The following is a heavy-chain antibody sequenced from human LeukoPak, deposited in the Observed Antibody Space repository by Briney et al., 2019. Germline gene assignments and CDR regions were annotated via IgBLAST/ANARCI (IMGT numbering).Heavy chain of an antibody. CDR1: GYPFNNHD. CDR3: ASSGWYSGVWVES. V-gene: IGHV1-8*01. CDR2: MNPHSGKT. D-gene: IGHD6-19*01. Sequence: ASVKVSCKASGYPFNNHDINWVRQATGQGLEWMGWMNPHSGKTGYAQNFQGRVTMTRDTSISTAYMELSSLRSEDTAVYYCASSGWYSGVWVESWGQGTLVTVSS. J-gene: IGHJ4*02.